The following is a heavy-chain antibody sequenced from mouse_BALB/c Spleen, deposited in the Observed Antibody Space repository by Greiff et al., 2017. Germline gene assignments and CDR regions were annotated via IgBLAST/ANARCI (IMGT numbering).Heavy chain of an antibody. V-gene: IGHV1S81*02. CDR2: INPSNGGT. D-gene: IGHD2-3*01. CDR3: TRSGWLLYFDY. J-gene: IGHJ2*01. CDR1: GYTFTSYY. Sequence: QVQLQQPGAELVKPGASVKLSCKASGYTFTSYYMYWVKQRPGQGLEWIGGINPSNGGTNFNEKFKSKATLTVDKSSSTAYMQLSSLTSEDSAVYYCTRSGWLLYFDYWGQGTTLTVSS.